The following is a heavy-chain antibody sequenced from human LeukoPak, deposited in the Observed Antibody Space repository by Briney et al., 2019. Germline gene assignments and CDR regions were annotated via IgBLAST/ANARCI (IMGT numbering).Heavy chain of an antibody. CDR2: IYYSGNT. V-gene: IGHV4-39*07. D-gene: IGHD3-22*01. CDR1: GGSISSSGYY. CDR3: ARDPARPQTLTYYYDSSGFDF. J-gene: IGHJ4*02. Sequence: SETLSLTCTVSGGSISSSGYYWGWIRQPPGKGLEWIGSIYYSGNTYYNPSLKSRVTISVDTSKNQFSLQLSSVTAADTAVYYCARDPARPQTLTYYYDSSGFDFWGQGTLVTVSS.